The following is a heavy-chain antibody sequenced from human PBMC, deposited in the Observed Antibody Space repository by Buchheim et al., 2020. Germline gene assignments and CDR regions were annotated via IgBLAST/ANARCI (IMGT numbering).Heavy chain of an antibody. CDR2: ISSSGSTI. Sequence: VHLVESGGGVVQPGRSLRLSCAASGFTFSSYGMHWVRQAPGKGLEWVSYISSSGSTIYYADSVKGRFTISRDNAKNSLYLQMNSLRAEDTAVYYCARDSHQLVVTAMDYWGQGTL. CDR3: ARDSHQLVVTAMDY. CDR1: GFTFSSYG. V-gene: IGHV3-48*04. D-gene: IGHD2-21*02. J-gene: IGHJ4*02.